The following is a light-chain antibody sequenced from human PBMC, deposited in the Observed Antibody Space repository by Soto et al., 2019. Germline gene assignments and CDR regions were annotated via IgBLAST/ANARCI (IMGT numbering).Light chain of an antibody. CDR1: QSVTTY. CDR2: DAS. V-gene: IGKV3-11*01. Sequence: EIVLTQSPATLSVSPGERATLSCRASQSVTTYLAWYQQKPGQAPRLLIYDASNTATGIPARFSGSGSGTDSTLTINSLEPEDFAVYYCHQRSIWPYTFGQGTKLEIK. J-gene: IGKJ2*01. CDR3: HQRSIWPYT.